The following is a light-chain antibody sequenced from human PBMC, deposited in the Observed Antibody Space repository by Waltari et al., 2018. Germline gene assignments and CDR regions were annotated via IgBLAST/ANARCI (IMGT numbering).Light chain of an antibody. CDR3: SSYTISSTLNWV. V-gene: IGLV2-14*03. CDR1: SRDVGGFHF. Sequence: QSALTQPASVSGSPGQSITISCTGTSRDVGGFHFVSWYQQHPGKAPKLMIYDVSKRPSGVANRFSGSKSGNTASLTISGLQAEDEADYYCSSYTISSTLNWVFGGGTKLTVL. CDR2: DVS. J-gene: IGLJ3*02.